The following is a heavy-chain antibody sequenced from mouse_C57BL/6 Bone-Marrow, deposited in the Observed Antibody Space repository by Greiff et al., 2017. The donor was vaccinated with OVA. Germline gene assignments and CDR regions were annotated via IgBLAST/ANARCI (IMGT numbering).Heavy chain of an antibody. CDR3: VSSPYWYFDV. Sequence: QVQLQQPGAELVMPGASVKLSCKASGYTFTSYWMHWVKQRPGQGLEWIGEIDPSDSYTNYNQKFKGKSTLTVDKSSSTAYMQLSSLTSEDSAVYDCVSSPYWYFDVWGTGTTATVSS. J-gene: IGHJ1*03. CDR1: GYTFTSYW. V-gene: IGHV1-69*01. D-gene: IGHD1-1*01. CDR2: IDPSDSYT.